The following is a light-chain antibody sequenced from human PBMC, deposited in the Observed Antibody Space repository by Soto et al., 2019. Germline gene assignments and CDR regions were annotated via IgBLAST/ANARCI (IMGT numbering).Light chain of an antibody. V-gene: IGKV3-15*01. CDR1: QSVSSN. CDR3: LQHDNFPWT. Sequence: EIVMTQSPATLSVSPGERATVSCRASQSVSSNLAWYQQKPGQAPRLLIYGASTRATGIPARFSGSGSGTEFTLTISSLQPEDFETYYCLQHDNFPWTFGQGTKVDIK. CDR2: GAS. J-gene: IGKJ1*01.